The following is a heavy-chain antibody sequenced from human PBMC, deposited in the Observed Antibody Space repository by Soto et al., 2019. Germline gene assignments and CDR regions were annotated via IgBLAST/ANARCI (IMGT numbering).Heavy chain of an antibody. CDR3: ATGEGTFDY. Sequence: PGGSLRLSCVASGFTFDSHGMHWVRQAPGKGLEWVAIIWGDASKTYYANSAKGRFTISRDNSKNTAYLEMNSVRADDTAVYYCATGEGTFDYWGQGALVTVSS. CDR1: GFTFDSHG. J-gene: IGHJ4*02. V-gene: IGHV3-33*01. CDR2: IWGDASKT.